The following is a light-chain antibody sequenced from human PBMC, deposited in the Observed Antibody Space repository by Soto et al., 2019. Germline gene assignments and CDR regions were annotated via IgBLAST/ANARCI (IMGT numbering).Light chain of an antibody. V-gene: IGKV1-5*03. Sequence: DIQMTQSPSTLSASVGDRVTITCRASQRISSWLAWYQQKPWKAPKLLIYKAPSLESGAPSKFSGRGSGTEVTITISSLQPDHFATSYCPQYNSYWTFGQGTKVEIK. CDR1: QRISSW. J-gene: IGKJ1*01. CDR2: KAP. CDR3: PQYNSYWT.